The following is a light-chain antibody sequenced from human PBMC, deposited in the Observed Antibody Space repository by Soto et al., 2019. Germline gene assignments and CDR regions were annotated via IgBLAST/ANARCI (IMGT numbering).Light chain of an antibody. J-gene: IGKJ4*01. V-gene: IGKV1-33*01. CDR2: DAS. CDR3: QQFDNRPPT. Sequence: IQMTQSPSSLSASVGDRVTITCQASQDITNYLNWYQQKPGKAPKLLIYDASVLDAGVPSRFSGGGSGTHFTLTITGLQAEDVATYYCQQFDNRPPTFGGGTNVEIK. CDR1: QDITNY.